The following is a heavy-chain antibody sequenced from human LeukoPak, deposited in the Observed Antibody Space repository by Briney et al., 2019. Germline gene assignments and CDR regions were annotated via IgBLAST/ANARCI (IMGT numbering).Heavy chain of an antibody. CDR2: ISSSSGYI. Sequence: GGSLRLSCAASGFTFSGYSMNWVRQAPGKGLEWVSSISSSSGYIYYADSVKGRFTISRDNARNSLYLQVNSLRAEDTAVYYCARESDYYYGMDVWGQGTTVTVSS. CDR3: ARESDYYYGMDV. CDR1: GFTFSGYS. V-gene: IGHV3-21*01. J-gene: IGHJ6*02.